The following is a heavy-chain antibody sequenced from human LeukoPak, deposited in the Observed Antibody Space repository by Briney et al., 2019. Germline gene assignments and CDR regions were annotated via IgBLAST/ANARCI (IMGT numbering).Heavy chain of an antibody. CDR1: GYSFTNYW. Sequence: GESLKISCKGSGYSFTNYWVGWVRQMPGEGLEWMGIIYPGDSDTRYSPSFQGQVTISADKSISTAYLQWSSLKASDTAMYFCAKHSSGYYRIDSWGQGTLVTVSS. J-gene: IGHJ4*02. D-gene: IGHD3-22*01. CDR3: AKHSSGYYRIDS. CDR2: IYPGDSDT. V-gene: IGHV5-51*01.